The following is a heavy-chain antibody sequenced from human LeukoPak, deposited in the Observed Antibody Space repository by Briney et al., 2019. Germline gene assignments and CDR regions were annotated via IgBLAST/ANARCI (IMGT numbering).Heavy chain of an antibody. CDR1: GFTFSSYE. CDR2: ISSSGSTI. J-gene: IGHJ5*02. CDR3: ARGSDRSSTSCLINWFDP. D-gene: IGHD2-2*01. V-gene: IGHV3-48*03. Sequence: GGSLRLSCAASGFTFSSYEMNWVRQAPGKGLEWVSYISSSGSTIYYADSVKGRFTISRDNAKNSLYLQMNSLRAEDTAVYYCARGSDRSSTSCLINWFDPWGQGTLVTVSS.